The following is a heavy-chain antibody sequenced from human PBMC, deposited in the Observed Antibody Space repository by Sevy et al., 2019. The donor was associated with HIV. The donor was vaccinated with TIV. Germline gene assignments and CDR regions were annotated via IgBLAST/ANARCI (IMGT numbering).Heavy chain of an antibody. Sequence: GGSLRLSCAASGFTFSNAWMSWVRQAPEKGLEWVANIKRDGSDKYYLDSLKGRFTISRDNTQNLVYLQMNSLRAEDTAVYYCARDSGQPFHYWGQGALVTVSS. CDR3: ARDSGQPFHY. CDR1: GFTFSNAW. CDR2: IKRDGSDK. V-gene: IGHV3-7*03. J-gene: IGHJ4*02.